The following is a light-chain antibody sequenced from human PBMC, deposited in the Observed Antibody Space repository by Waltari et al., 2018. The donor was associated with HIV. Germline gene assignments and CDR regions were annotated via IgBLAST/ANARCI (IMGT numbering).Light chain of an antibody. J-gene: IGLJ1*01. CDR3: CSYAGSYTVYV. Sequence: QSALTQPRPVSGSPGQSVTISCTGTSSAVGGYNYVSWYQQHPGKAPKLMIYDVSQRPSGVPDRFSGSKSGNTASLTISGLQAEDEADYYCCSYAGSYTVYVFGTGTKVTVL. CDR2: DVS. CDR1: SSAVGGYNY. V-gene: IGLV2-11*01.